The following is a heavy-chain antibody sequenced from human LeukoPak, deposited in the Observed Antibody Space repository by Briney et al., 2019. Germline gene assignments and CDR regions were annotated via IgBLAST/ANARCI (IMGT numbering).Heavy chain of an antibody. J-gene: IGHJ5*02. CDR2: ISAYNGNT. Sequence: GASVKVSCKASGYTFTSYGISWVRQAPGQGLEWMGWISAYNGNTNYAQKLQGRVTMTTDTSTSTAYMELSRLRSDDTAVYYCARDCSSTSCYGWFDPWGQGTLVTVSS. CDR3: ARDCSSTSCYGWFDP. D-gene: IGHD2-2*01. V-gene: IGHV1-18*01. CDR1: GYTFTSYG.